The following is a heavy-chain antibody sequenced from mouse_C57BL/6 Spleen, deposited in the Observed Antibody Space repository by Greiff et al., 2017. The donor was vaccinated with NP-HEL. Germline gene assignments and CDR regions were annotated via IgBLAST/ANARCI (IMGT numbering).Heavy chain of an antibody. D-gene: IGHD1-1*01. Sequence: QVQLKQPGAELVKPGASVKLSCKASGYTFTSYWMQWVKQRPGQGLEWIGEIDPSDSYTNYNQKFKGKATLTVDPSSSTAYMQLSSLTSEDSAVYYCARALRHFAYWGQGTLVTVSA. CDR2: IDPSDSYT. V-gene: IGHV1-50*01. J-gene: IGHJ3*01. CDR3: ARALRHFAY. CDR1: GYTFTSYW.